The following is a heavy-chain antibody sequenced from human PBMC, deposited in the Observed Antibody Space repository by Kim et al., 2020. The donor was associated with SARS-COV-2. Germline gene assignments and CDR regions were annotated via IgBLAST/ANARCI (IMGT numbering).Heavy chain of an antibody. CDR3: ARGVTIPLDS. CDR1: GFTFRSYY. CDR2: IESDGSGT. V-gene: IGHV3-74*01. Sequence: GGSLRLSCAASGFTFRSYYMHWVRQAPGKGLVWLSHIESDGSGTTYADSVKGRFTISRDNAKNTLYLQMTSLRAEDTALYYCARGVTIPLDSWCQGTLVTVSS. D-gene: IGHD3-9*01. J-gene: IGHJ4*02.